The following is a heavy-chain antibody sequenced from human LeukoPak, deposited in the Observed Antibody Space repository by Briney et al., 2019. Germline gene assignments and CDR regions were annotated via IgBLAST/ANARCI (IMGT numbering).Heavy chain of an antibody. CDR3: ARDGDDYGDYYFDH. V-gene: IGHV3-23*01. D-gene: IGHD4-17*01. J-gene: IGHJ4*02. Sequence: GGSLRLSCATSGFNFWNFVVNWVRQAPGKGLEWVSAISGKGDEAYYRDSVKGRFTISRDNAKNSLFLQMNSLRAEDTAVYYCARDGDDYGDYYFDHWGQGTLVTVSS. CDR1: GFNFWNFV. CDR2: ISGKGDEA.